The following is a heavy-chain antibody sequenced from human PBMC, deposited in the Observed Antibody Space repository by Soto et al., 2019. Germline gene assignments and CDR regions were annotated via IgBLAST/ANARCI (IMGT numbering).Heavy chain of an antibody. CDR2: IHYSGST. Sequence: PSETLSLTCTGSGDSISSYYWSWIRQPPGKGLEWIGYIHYSGSTNYNPSLKSRVTISVDTSKNQFSLRLSSVTAADTAVYYCARGGGYDFFDYWGQGTLVTVS. D-gene: IGHD5-12*01. CDR1: GDSISSYY. V-gene: IGHV4-59*12. J-gene: IGHJ4*02. CDR3: ARGGGYDFFDY.